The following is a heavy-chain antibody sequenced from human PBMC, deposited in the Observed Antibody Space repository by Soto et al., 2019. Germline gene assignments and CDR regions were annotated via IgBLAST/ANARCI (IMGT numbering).Heavy chain of an antibody. D-gene: IGHD3-22*01. CDR3: ARGDYYDSSGYQTPPHFDY. V-gene: IGHV4-39*07. CDR2: VYHTGTT. CDR1: VGSISSISHF. Sequence: SETLSLTCTFSVGSISSISHFWGWVRQSAGKGLDWSGNVYHTGTTHYNPTLKSRVTISVDTSKNQFSLKLSSVTAADTAVYYCARGDYYDSSGYQTPPHFDYWGQGTLVTVSS. J-gene: IGHJ4*02.